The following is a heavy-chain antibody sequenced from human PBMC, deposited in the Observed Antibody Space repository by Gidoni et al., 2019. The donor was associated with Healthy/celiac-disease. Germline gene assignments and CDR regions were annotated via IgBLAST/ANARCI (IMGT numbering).Heavy chain of an antibody. Sequence: GGSLRLSCAASGLPVSSNYMSWVRQAPGKGLEWVSVIYSGGSTYYADSVKGRFTISRDNSKTTLYLQRNSLRAEDTAVSYCARDRGSHSDYWGQGTLVTVSS. CDR1: GLPVSSNY. D-gene: IGHD3-10*01. CDR3: ARDRGSHSDY. V-gene: IGHV3-66*01. J-gene: IGHJ4*02. CDR2: IYSGGST.